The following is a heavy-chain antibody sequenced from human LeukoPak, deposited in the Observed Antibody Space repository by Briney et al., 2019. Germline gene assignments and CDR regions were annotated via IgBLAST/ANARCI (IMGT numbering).Heavy chain of an antibody. CDR1: GGSFSGYY. D-gene: IGHD3-9*01. J-gene: IGHJ4*02. Sequence: PSEPLSLTCAVYGGSFSGYYWSWIRQPPGKGLEWIGEINHSGSTNYNPSLKSQVTISVDTPKNQFSLKLSSVTAADTAVYYCARARTYDILTGSSYYFDYWGQGTLVTVSS. CDR3: ARARTYDILTGSSYYFDY. V-gene: IGHV4-34*01. CDR2: INHSGST.